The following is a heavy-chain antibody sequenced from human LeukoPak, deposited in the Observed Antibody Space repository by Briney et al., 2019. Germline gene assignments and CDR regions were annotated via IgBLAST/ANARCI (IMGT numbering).Heavy chain of an antibody. Sequence: SETLSLTCAVYGGSLSGYYWSWIRQPPGKGLEWIGEINHSGSTNYNPSLKSRVTISVDTSKNQFSLKLSSVTAADTAVYYCARGYCSGGSCYRQVNYSYWGQGTLVTVSS. D-gene: IGHD2-15*01. V-gene: IGHV4-34*01. CDR1: GGSLSGYY. CDR3: ARGYCSGGSCYRQVNYSY. J-gene: IGHJ4*02. CDR2: INHSGST.